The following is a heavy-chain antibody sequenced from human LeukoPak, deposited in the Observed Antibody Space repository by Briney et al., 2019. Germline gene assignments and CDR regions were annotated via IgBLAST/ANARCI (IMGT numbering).Heavy chain of an antibody. J-gene: IGHJ5*02. CDR3: ARENYGSGFDP. D-gene: IGHD3-10*01. Sequence: SQTLSLTCTVSGGSISSGGYYWSWIRQPPGKGLEWIGYIYHSGSTYYNPSLKSRVTISVDRSKNQFSLKLSSVTAADTAVYYCARENYGSGFDPWGQGTLVTASS. CDR1: GGSISSGGYY. CDR2: IYHSGST. V-gene: IGHV4-30-2*01.